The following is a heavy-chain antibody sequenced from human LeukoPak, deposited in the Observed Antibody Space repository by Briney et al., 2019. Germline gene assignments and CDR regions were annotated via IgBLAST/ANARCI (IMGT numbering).Heavy chain of an antibody. CDR3: AKDSRYCTSPNCYFDY. D-gene: IGHD2-2*01. V-gene: IGHV3-23*01. J-gene: IGHJ4*02. CDR1: GFTFSSYV. Sequence: PGGSPRLSCAASGFTFSSYVMSWVRQAPGKGLEWVSAISGSGDTTYYPDSVKGRFTISRDNSKNTLYLHMNSLKAEDTAVYYCAKDSRYCTSPNCYFDYWGQGTLVTVSS. CDR2: ISGSGDTT.